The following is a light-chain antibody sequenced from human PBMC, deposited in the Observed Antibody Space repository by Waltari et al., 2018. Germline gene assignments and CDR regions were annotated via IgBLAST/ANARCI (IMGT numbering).Light chain of an antibody. CDR2: ANS. CDR1: ISNIGAGYA. Sequence: QSVLTQPHSVSGAPGQRVSISCTGNISNIGAGYAGHWYQQLPGTAPTLLIYANSDRPSGVPDRFSGSKSGTSASLAITGLQAEDEADYFCQSYDSSLSGYVFGSGTKVTVL. J-gene: IGLJ1*01. CDR3: QSYDSSLSGYV. V-gene: IGLV1-40*01.